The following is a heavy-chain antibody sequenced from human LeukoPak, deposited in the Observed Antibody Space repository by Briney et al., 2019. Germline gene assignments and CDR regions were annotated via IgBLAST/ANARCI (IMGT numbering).Heavy chain of an antibody. CDR1: GFTFSSYW. D-gene: IGHD3-9*01. CDR3: ATSPELYDILTGYYRSLDDY. Sequence: PGGSLRLSCAASGFTFSSYWMSWVRQAPGRGLEWVANIKQDGSERYYVDSVKGRFTISRDNAKNSLYLHMKSLRAEDTAVYYCATSPELYDILTGYYRSLDDYWGQGTLVTVSS. CDR2: IKQDGSER. V-gene: IGHV3-7*01. J-gene: IGHJ4*02.